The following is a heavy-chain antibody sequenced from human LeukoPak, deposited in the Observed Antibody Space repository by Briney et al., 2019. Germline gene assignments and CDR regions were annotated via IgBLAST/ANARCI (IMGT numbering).Heavy chain of an antibody. CDR2: ISAYNGNT. CDR1: GYTFTSYG. D-gene: IGHD1-26*01. Sequence: AASVKVSCKASGYTFTSYGISWVRQAPGQGLEWMGWISAYNGNTNYAQKLQGRVTMTTDTSTSTAYMELRSLRSDDTAVYYCARASGSYYHDAFDIWGQGTMVTVSS. CDR3: ARASGSYYHDAFDI. V-gene: IGHV1-18*01. J-gene: IGHJ3*02.